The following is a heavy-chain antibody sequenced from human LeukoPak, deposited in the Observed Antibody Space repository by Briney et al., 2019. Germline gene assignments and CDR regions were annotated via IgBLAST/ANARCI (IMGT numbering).Heavy chain of an antibody. V-gene: IGHV3-23*01. CDR2: ITGSGGTT. Sequence: PGGSLRLSCAASGFAFSNYGMNWVRQAPGKGLEWVSGITGSGGTTYYADSVKGRFTIPRDNSKNTLYLQMNSPRAEDTAAYYCAKDGNWARFENWGQGTLVTVSS. J-gene: IGHJ4*02. CDR3: AKDGNWARFEN. CDR1: GFAFSNYG. D-gene: IGHD7-27*01.